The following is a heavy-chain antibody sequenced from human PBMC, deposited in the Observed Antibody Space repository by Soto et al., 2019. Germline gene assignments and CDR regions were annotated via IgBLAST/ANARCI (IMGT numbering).Heavy chain of an antibody. V-gene: IGHV4-34*01. CDR1: GGSFSGYY. Sequence: PSETLSLTCAVYGGSFSGYYWSWIRQPPGKGLEWIGEINHSGSTNYNPSLKSRVTISVDTSKNQFSLKLSSVTAADTAVYYCARDLVVVPAAILLGYYYYGMDVWGQGTTVTVSS. J-gene: IGHJ6*02. D-gene: IGHD2-2*02. CDR3: ARDLVVVPAAILLGYYYYGMDV. CDR2: INHSGST.